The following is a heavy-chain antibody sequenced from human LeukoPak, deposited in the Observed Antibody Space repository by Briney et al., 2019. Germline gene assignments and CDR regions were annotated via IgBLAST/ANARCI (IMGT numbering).Heavy chain of an antibody. J-gene: IGHJ4*02. V-gene: IGHV1-18*01. CDR2: ISAYNNIS. CDR3: ARDDCVD. Sequence: ASVKVSCKAPGYTFTSYGISWVRQAPGQGLEWMGWISAYNNISHYAQKVQGRVSMTTDTSTSTAYMELRSLRSEDTAVYYCARDDCVDWGQGTLVTVSS. CDR1: GYTFTSYG. D-gene: IGHD2-21*01.